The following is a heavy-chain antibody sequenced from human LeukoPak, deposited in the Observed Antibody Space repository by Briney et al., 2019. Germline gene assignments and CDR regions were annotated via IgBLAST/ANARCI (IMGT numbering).Heavy chain of an antibody. J-gene: IGHJ6*02. CDR3: ARDNRAYGMDV. V-gene: IGHV4-31*03. CDR2: IYYSGST. Sequence: SETLSLTCTVSGGSISSGGYYWSWIRQHPGKGLEWIGYIYYSGSTYYNPSLKSRVTISVDTSKNQFSLKLSSVTAADTAVYYCARDNRAYGMDVWGQGTTVTVSS. CDR1: GGSISSGGYY. D-gene: IGHD2/OR15-2a*01.